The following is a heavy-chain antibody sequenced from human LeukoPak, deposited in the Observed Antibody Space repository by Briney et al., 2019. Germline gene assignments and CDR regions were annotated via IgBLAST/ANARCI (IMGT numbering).Heavy chain of an antibody. Sequence: GGSLRLSCAASGLTVSDNYMTWVRQAPGKGLEWVSVIYAGGSTFYADSVKGRFTISRDNSKNTVYLQMNSLRAEDTAVYYCARDRPYDSSGYPFDFWGQGTLVTVSS. D-gene: IGHD3-22*01. CDR2: IYAGGST. J-gene: IGHJ4*02. CDR3: ARDRPYDSSGYPFDF. CDR1: GLTVSDNY. V-gene: IGHV3-66*02.